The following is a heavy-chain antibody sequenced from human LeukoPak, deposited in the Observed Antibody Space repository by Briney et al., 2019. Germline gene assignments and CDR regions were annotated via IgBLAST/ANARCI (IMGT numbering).Heavy chain of an antibody. D-gene: IGHD3-10*01. Sequence: PGGSLRLSCAASGFTFSDYGIHWVRRAPGKGLEWVAVIWSDGSNKYYAGSVKGRFTISRDNSRKTLYLQMNSLRVEDTAVYYCVRASGSFDYWGQGTLVTVSS. CDR1: GFTFSDYG. V-gene: IGHV3-33*01. CDR2: IWSDGSNK. CDR3: VRASGSFDY. J-gene: IGHJ4*02.